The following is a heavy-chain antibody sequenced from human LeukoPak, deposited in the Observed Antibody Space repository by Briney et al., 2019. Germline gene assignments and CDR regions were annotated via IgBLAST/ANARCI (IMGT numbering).Heavy chain of an antibody. Sequence: GGSLGLSCAASGFTFSSYGMHWVRQAPGKGLEWVAVISYDGSNKYYADSVKGRFTISRDNSKNTLYLQMNSLRAEDTAVYYCAKERLGIFGALGYWGQGTLVTVSS. V-gene: IGHV3-30*18. J-gene: IGHJ4*02. D-gene: IGHD3-3*01. CDR3: AKERLGIFGALGY. CDR1: GFTFSSYG. CDR2: ISYDGSNK.